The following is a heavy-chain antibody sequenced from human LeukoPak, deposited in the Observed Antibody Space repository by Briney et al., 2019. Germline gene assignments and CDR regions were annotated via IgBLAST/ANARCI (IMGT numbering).Heavy chain of an antibody. J-gene: IGHJ4*02. CDR1: GYTFTSYA. V-gene: IGHV1-2*02. CDR2: INPNSGGT. CDR3: ARDPHKYGSGSYCVK. Sequence: ASVKVSCKASGYTFTSYAMNWVRQAPGQGLEWMGWINPNSGGTNYAQKFQGRVTMTRDTSISTASMELRRLRSDDTAVYYCARDPHKYGSGSYCVKWGQGTLVTVSS. D-gene: IGHD3-10*01.